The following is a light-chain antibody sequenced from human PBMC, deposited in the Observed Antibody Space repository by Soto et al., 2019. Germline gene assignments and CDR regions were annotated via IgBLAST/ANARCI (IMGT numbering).Light chain of an antibody. CDR2: LGS. J-gene: IGKJ4*01. Sequence: DIVMTQSPLSLPVTPGEPASISCRSSQNLLHSNGYNYLDWYLQKPGQSPQLLIFLGSNRASGVPDRFSGSASDTDFTLKISRVEAEDVGVYYCMQSLQTPLTFGGGTKVESK. CDR3: MQSLQTPLT. CDR1: QNLLHSNGYNY. V-gene: IGKV2-28*01.